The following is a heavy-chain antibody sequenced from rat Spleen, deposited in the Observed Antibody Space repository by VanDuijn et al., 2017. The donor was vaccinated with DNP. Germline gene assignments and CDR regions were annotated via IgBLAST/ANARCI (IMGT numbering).Heavy chain of an antibody. J-gene: IGHJ3*01. D-gene: IGHD3-4*01. CDR2: IRYDGGTT. V-gene: IGHV5-22*01. Sequence: EVQLVESGGGSVPPGGSLKVSCAASGFSFSDYYVAWVRLAPTKGLEWVAYIRYDGGTTFYGDSVKGRFTISRDNAKSSLYLQMNSLKSEDTATYYCARRDLPTPAYWGQGTLVTVSS. CDR3: ARRDLPTPAY. CDR1: GFSFSDYY.